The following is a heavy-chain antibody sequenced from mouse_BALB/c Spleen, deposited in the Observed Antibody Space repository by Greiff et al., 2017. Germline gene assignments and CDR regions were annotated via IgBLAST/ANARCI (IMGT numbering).Heavy chain of an antibody. D-gene: IGHD2-14*01. CDR3: ASRRGYDGFAY. V-gene: IGHV2-9*02. J-gene: IGHJ3*01. CDR2: IWAGGST. CDR1: GFSLTSYG. Sequence: QVQLQQSGPGLVAPSQSLSITCPVPGFSLTSYGVPWVRQPPGKGLEWLGVIWAGGSTTYNSALMSSLSISKDNSKGQVFLKMNSLQTDDTAMYYCASRRGYDGFAYWGQGTLVTVSA.